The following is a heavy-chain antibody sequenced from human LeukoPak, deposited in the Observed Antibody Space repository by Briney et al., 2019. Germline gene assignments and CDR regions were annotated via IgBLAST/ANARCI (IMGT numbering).Heavy chain of an antibody. CDR1: GGSFSGYY. CDR3: ARVDYYGREFDY. V-gene: IGHV4-34*01. CDR2: INHSGST. Sequence: SETLSLTCAVYGGSFSGYYWSWIRQPPGKGLEWIGEINHSGSTNYNPSLKSRVTISVDTSKNQFSLKLSSVTAADTAVYYCARVDYYGREFDYWGQGTLVTVSS. D-gene: IGHD3-10*01. J-gene: IGHJ4*02.